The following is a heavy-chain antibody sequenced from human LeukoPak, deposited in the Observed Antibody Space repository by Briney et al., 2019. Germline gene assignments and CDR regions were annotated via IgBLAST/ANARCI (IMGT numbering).Heavy chain of an antibody. D-gene: IGHD5-12*01. CDR3: AKLGGHEDS. Sequence: PSETLSLTCTVSGGSILSYYWSWIRQPPGKGLEWIAYIYYGGSINYSPSLQSRVTISVDTSKNQFSLKVTSVTAADTAVYYCAKLGGHEDSWGQGTLVTVSS. CDR1: GGSILSYY. J-gene: IGHJ4*02. V-gene: IGHV4-59*12. CDR2: IYYGGSI.